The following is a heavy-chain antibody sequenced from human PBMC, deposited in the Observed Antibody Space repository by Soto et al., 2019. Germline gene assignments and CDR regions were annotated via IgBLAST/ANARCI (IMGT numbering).Heavy chain of an antibody. CDR3: ESHHNKEEFDY. J-gene: IGHJ4*01. V-gene: IGHV3-23*01. Sequence: HPGGSLRLSGAASGSTFSNYAMSWVRQAPGKGLEWVSAISGSGGGTYYAESVKGRFTISRDNSKNTLYLQMKSQRADDTAVYYCESHHNKEEFDYWGQGALLTASS. CDR1: GSTFSNYA. CDR2: ISGSGGGT.